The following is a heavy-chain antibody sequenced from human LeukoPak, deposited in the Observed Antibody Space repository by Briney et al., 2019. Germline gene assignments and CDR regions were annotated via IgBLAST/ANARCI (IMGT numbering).Heavy chain of an antibody. V-gene: IGHV3-23*01. J-gene: IGHJ2*01. D-gene: IGHD7-27*01. CDR1: GFTFRTYG. Sequence: GGSLRLSCEASGFTFRTYGMTWVRQAPGKGLEWVSGITGSSTSTYYADSVKGRFTISRDNTKNTLHLQMDSLRAEDTAIYYCARELVSLGTGYFDLWGRGTLVTVSS. CDR2: ITGSSTST. CDR3: ARELVSLGTGYFDL.